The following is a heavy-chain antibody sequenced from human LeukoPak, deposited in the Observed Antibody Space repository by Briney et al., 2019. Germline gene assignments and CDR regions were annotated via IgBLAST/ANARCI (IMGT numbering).Heavy chain of an antibody. J-gene: IGHJ4*02. D-gene: IGHD3-22*01. Sequence: GGSLRLSCAASGFTFSDYAMNWVRQAPGKGLEWVSAISESGGYTKYADPVKGRFTISRDNSKNTLYLQMNSLKAEDTAAYYCATEDSSDYYSFDYWGQGTLVTVSS. CDR3: ATEDSSDYYSFDY. V-gene: IGHV3-23*01. CDR2: ISESGGYT. CDR1: GFTFSDYA.